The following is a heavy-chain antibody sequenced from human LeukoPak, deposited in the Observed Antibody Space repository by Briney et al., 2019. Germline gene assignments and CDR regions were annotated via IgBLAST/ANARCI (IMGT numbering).Heavy chain of an antibody. CDR2: ISSCSSYI. Sequence: GGSLRLSCAASGFTFSSYSMNWVRQAPGKGLEWVSSISSCSSYIYYADSVKGRFTISRDNAKNSLYLQMNSLRAEDTAVYYCATLGQQLVEGDDAFDIWGQGTMVAVSS. J-gene: IGHJ3*02. CDR3: ATLGQQLVEGDDAFDI. D-gene: IGHD6-13*01. CDR1: GFTFSSYS. V-gene: IGHV3-21*01.